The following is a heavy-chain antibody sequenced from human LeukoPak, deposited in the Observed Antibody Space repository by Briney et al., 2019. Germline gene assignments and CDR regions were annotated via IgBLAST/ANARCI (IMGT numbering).Heavy chain of an antibody. CDR1: GYTFTSYA. CDR3: ARDGCSGGSCSDAFDI. V-gene: IGHV7-4-1*02. J-gene: IGHJ3*02. CDR2: INTNTGNP. Sequence: ASVKVSCKASGYTFTSYAMNWVRQAPGQGLEWMGWINTNTGNPTYAQGFTGRFVFSLDTSVSTAYLQISSLKAEDTAVYYCARDGCSGGSCSDAFDIWGQGTTVTVSS. D-gene: IGHD2-15*01.